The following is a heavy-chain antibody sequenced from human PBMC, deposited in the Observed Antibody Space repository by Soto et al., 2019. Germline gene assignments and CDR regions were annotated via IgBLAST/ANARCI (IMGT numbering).Heavy chain of an antibody. CDR3: AKDRGSGNYGVNAFDI. CDR1: GFTFSSYA. J-gene: IGHJ3*02. D-gene: IGHD1-26*01. CDR2: ISGSGGNT. Sequence: EVQVLESGGGLVQPGGSLRLSCAASGFTFSSYAMSWVRQAPGKGQEWVSTISGSGGNTYYADSVKGRFTISRDNSKNTLYLQMNSLRGEDTAIYYSAKDRGSGNYGVNAFDIWGQGTMVTVSS. V-gene: IGHV3-23*01.